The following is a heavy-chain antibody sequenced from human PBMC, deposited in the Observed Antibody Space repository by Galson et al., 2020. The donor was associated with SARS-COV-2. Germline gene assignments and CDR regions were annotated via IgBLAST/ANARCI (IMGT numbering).Heavy chain of an antibody. Sequence: ASETLSLTCTVSGGSINNYYWSWIRQSQGKGLEWTGYVFYTGTANYNPSLERRVTISVDTSNNRFSLRLRSVTAADTAVYYCARVLTDTLTGYLVSLDYWGQGALVAVSS. CDR2: VFYTGTA. V-gene: IGHV4-59*01. J-gene: IGHJ4*02. CDR1: GGSINNYY. CDR3: ARVLTDTLTGYLVSLDY. D-gene: IGHD3-9*01.